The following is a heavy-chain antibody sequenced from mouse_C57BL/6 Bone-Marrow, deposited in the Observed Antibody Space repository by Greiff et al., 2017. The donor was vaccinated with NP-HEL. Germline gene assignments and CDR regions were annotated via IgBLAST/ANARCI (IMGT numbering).Heavy chain of an antibody. J-gene: IGHJ2*01. CDR2: ISSGSSTI. Sequence: VQLKESGGGLVKPGGSLKLSCAASGFTFSDYGMHWVRQAPEKGLEWVAYISSGSSTIYYADTVKGRFTISRDNAKNTLFLQMTSLRSEDTAMYYCARMRARYFDYWGQGTTLTVSS. V-gene: IGHV5-17*01. CDR3: ARMRARYFDY. CDR1: GFTFSDYG.